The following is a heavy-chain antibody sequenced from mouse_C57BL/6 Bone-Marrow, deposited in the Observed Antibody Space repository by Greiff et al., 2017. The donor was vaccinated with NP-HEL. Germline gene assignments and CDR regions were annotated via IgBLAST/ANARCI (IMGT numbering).Heavy chain of an antibody. CDR1: GYTFTSYW. J-gene: IGHJ2*01. V-gene: IGHV1-55*01. Sequence: QVQLQQPGAELVKPGASVKMSCKASGYTFTSYWITWVKQRPGQGLEWIGDIYPGSGSTNYNEKFKSKATLTVDKSSSTAYMQLSSLTSEDSAVYYCARARGYYYGSSSHFDYWGQGTTLTVSS. CDR3: ARARGYYYGSSSHFDY. D-gene: IGHD1-1*01. CDR2: IYPGSGST.